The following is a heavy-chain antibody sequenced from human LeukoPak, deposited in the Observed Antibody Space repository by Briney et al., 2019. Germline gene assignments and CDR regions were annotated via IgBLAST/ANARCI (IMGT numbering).Heavy chain of an antibody. J-gene: IGHJ6*03. CDR2: IYYSGST. CDR3: ARGLLWLYYYYMDV. CDR1: GGSISSSSYY. V-gene: IGHV4-39*07. D-gene: IGHD5-12*01. Sequence: SETLSLTCTVSGGSISSSSYYWGWIRQPPGKGLEWIGSIYYSGSTYYNPSLKSRVTISVDTSKNQFSLKLSSVTAADTAVYYCARGLLWLYYYYMDVWGKGTTVTVSS.